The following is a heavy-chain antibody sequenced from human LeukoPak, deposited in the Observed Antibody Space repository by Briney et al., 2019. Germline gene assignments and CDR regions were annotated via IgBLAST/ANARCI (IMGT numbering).Heavy chain of an antibody. CDR2: FDHDDDET. CDR1: GYTLTELS. CDR3: ATINPSGAFDI. J-gene: IGHJ3*02. V-gene: IGHV1-24*01. D-gene: IGHD3-10*01. Sequence: GGSVRLSCEASGYTLTELSIHWVRQAPGKGLEWVGGFDHDDDETVFAHTVQGRVTMTEDTSTDTAHMDLNGLRAEDTALYYCATINPSGAFDIWGQGTMVTVSS.